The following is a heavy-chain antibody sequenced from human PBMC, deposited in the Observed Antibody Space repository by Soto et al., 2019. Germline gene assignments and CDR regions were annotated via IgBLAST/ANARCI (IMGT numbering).Heavy chain of an antibody. CDR1: GYTLTELS. V-gene: IGHV1-24*01. J-gene: IGHJ6*02. CDR2: FDPEDGET. D-gene: IGHD3-3*01. CDR3: AIRYDFSDYYGMDV. Sequence: DSVKFSCKVSGYTLTELSVHWVRQAPGKGLEWMGGFDPEDGETIYAQKFQGRVTMTEDTSTDTAYMELSSLRSEDTAVYYCAIRYDFSDYYGMDVWGQGTTVTVSS.